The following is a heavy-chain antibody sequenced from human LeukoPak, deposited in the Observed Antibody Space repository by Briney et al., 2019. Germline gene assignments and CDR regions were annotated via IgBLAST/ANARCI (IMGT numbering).Heavy chain of an antibody. D-gene: IGHD6-13*01. CDR2: ISSISSII. V-gene: IGHV3-48*01. CDR3: TRSRPGTEAGQPNFDY. J-gene: IGHJ4*02. Sequence: GGSLRLSCAASGFTFSTYSMSWVRQAPGKGLEWVSYISSISSIIYYADSVKGRFTISRDNARNSLYLQMSSLRAEDTAVYYCTRSRPGTEAGQPNFDYWGQGTLVTVSS. CDR1: GFTFSTYS.